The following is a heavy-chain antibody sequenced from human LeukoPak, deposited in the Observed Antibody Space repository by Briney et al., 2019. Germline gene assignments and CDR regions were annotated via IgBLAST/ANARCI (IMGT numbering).Heavy chain of an antibody. J-gene: IGHJ4*02. D-gene: IGHD6-13*01. CDR2: ISASDTST. CDR1: GFTFSTFA. Sequence: GGSLRLSCAASGFTFSTFAMSWVRQAPGKGLEWVSAISASDTSTYYADSVKGRFTISRDNAKNSLYVQVNSLRAEDTAVYYCATSSTWHKFDYWGQGILVTVSS. V-gene: IGHV3-23*01. CDR3: ATSSTWHKFDY.